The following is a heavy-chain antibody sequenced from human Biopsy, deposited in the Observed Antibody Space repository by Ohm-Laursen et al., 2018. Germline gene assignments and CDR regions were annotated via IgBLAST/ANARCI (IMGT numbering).Heavy chain of an antibody. CDR3: ARDSGILNYGNFKYYHYYGMDV. D-gene: IGHD4-11*01. V-gene: IGHV4-59*02. Sequence: TLSLTCPVPGDSVTKYYWSWIRQPPGKGLEWIGHIYYSVMTNYNPSLQSRVSISVDTSRNQVSLTLSSVTAADTAVYYCARDSGILNYGNFKYYHYYGMDVWGQGTKVTVSS. CDR1: GDSVTKYY. CDR2: IYYSVMT. J-gene: IGHJ6*02.